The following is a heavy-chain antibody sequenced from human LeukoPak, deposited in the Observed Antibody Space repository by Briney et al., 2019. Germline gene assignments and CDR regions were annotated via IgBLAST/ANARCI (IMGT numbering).Heavy chain of an antibody. D-gene: IGHD2-2*01. CDR2: LSYDGTNK. CDR1: GFTFSNYG. Sequence: GGSLRLSCAASGFTFSNYGMYWVRQAPGTGLEWVAVLSYDGTNKYYADSVKGRFSISRDNSKNTLHLQMNSLKAEDTAVYCCARGLIVVPATPLDYFYGMDVWGQGTAVTVSS. V-gene: IGHV3-30*03. J-gene: IGHJ6*02. CDR3: ARGLIVVPATPLDYFYGMDV.